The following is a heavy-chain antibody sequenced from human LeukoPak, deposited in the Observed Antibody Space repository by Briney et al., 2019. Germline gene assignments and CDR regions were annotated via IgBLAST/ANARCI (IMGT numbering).Heavy chain of an antibody. CDR2: ISSSSSYI. CDR1: GFTFSSYA. CDR3: ARALWFGELRPYYFDY. J-gene: IGHJ4*02. V-gene: IGHV3-21*01. Sequence: PGGSLRLSCAASGFTFSSYAMSWVRQAPGKGLEWVSSISSSSSYIYYADSVKGRFTISRDNAKNSLYLQMNSLRAEDTAVYYCARALWFGELRPYYFDYWGQGTLVTVSS. D-gene: IGHD3-10*01.